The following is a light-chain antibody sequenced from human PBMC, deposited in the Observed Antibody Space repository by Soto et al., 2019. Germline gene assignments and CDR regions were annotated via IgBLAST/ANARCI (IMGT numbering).Light chain of an antibody. CDR1: SSDVGAYNY. CDR3: CSYTRSDTFV. V-gene: IGLV2-14*03. Sequence: QSALTQPASVSGSPGQSITISCAGTSSDVGAYNYVSWYQQHPGKAPKVMIYDVNNRPSGVSYRFSGSKSGNTASLTISGLKAEDEADYYCCSYTRSDTFVFGGGTQLTVL. J-gene: IGLJ7*01. CDR2: DVN.